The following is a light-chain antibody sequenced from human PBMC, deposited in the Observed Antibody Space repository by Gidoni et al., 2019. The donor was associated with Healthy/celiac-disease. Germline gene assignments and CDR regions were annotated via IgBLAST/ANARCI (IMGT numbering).Light chain of an antibody. J-gene: IGKJ4*01. V-gene: IGKV3-15*01. CDR2: GAS. CDR1: QSVSSN. CDR3: QQYNNWPPLT. Sequence: EIVMTQSPATLSVSPGERATLSRRASQSVSSNLAWYQQKPGQAPRLLIYGASTRATGIPARFSGSVSGTEFTLTISSLQSEDFAFYYCQQYNNWPPLTFGGGTKVEIK.